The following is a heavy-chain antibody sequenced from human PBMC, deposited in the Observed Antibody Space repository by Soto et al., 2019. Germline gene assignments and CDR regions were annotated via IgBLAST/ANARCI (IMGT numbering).Heavy chain of an antibody. V-gene: IGHV2-5*02. D-gene: IGHD2-21*02. CDR1: GLSLSTTGVG. J-gene: IGHJ6*02. CDR3: VQSRCGGDCLQSYSSHSYYGLDV. Sequence: QITLKESGPTLVKPTQTLTLTCTFSGLSLSTTGVGVGWIRQPPGKALEWLALIYWDDDKRYSPSLKSRLTITXDPSXTXMVLTMTNMDPVDTATYYCVQSRCGGDCLQSYSSHSYYGLDVWGQGTTVTVSS. CDR2: IYWDDDK.